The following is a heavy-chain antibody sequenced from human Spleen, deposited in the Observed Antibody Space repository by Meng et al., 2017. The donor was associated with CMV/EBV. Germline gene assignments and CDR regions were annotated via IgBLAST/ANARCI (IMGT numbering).Heavy chain of an antibody. CDR1: GYSISSGYY. D-gene: IGHD2-2*01. CDR3: ARALIPDIVVVPAAYFDY. Sequence: ESLKISCTVSGYSISSGYYWGWIRQPPGKGLEWIGSIYHSGSTYYNPSLKSRVTISVDTSKNQFSLKLSSVTAADTAVYYCARALIPDIVVVPAAYFDYWGQGTLVTVSS. CDR2: IYHSGST. J-gene: IGHJ4*02. V-gene: IGHV4-38-2*02.